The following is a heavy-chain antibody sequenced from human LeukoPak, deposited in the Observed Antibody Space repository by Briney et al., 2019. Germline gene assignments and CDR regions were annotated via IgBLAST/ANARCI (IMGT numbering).Heavy chain of an antibody. CDR3: ARIRFFGVVIRRSYFDY. Sequence: SETLSLTCAVYGGSFSGYYWSWIRQPPGKGLEWIGEINHSGSTSYNPSLKSRVTISVDTSKNQFSLKLSSVTAADTAVYYCARIRFFGVVIRRSYFDYWGQGTLVTVSS. J-gene: IGHJ4*02. V-gene: IGHV4-34*01. CDR2: INHSGST. CDR1: GGSFSGYY. D-gene: IGHD3-3*01.